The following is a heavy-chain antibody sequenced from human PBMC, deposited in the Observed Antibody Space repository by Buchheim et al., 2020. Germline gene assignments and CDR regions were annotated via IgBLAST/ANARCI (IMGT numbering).Heavy chain of an antibody. CDR1: GNTFSSHH. V-gene: IGHV1-46*03. J-gene: IGHJ4*02. Sequence: QVHLVQSGAEVKKPGASVRDSCKASGNTFSSHHVHWVRQAPGQGLEWLGIMDPGGGSTINAQNFQGRVTMTRDTSTSTVYMELSSLTSDDTAVYFCARGADSATFYPPDYWGQGTL. D-gene: IGHD1-26*01. CDR3: ARGADSATFYPPDY. CDR2: MDPGGGST.